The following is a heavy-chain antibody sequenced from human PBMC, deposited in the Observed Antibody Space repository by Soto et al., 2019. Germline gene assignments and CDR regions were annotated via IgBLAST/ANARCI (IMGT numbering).Heavy chain of an antibody. J-gene: IGHJ4*02. D-gene: IGHD2-8*01. CDR3: ARVYAYYFDF. Sequence: SETLSLTCTVSGGSIRSYYWSWIRQPPGKGLEWIGYIYYSGSTNYNPSLKSRVTISVDTSKNQFSLKLSSVTAADTAVYYCARVYAYYFDFWGQGTLVTVSS. CDR2: IYYSGST. CDR1: GGSIRSYY. V-gene: IGHV4-59*01.